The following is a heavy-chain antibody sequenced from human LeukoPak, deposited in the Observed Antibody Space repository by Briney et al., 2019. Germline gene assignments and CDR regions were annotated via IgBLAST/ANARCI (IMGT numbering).Heavy chain of an antibody. V-gene: IGHV3-30*02. Sequence: GGSLRLSCAASGFTFSSYGMHWVRQAPGKGLEWVAFIRYDGSNKYYADSVKGRFTISRDNSKNTLYLQMNSLRAEDTAVYYCAKDRSLPSAELLLDYWGQGTPVTVSS. J-gene: IGHJ4*02. CDR3: AKDRSLPSAELLLDY. CDR2: IRYDGSNK. D-gene: IGHD1-26*01. CDR1: GFTFSSYG.